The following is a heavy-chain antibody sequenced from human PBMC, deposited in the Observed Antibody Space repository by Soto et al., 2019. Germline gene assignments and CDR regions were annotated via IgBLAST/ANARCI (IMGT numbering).Heavy chain of an antibody. V-gene: IGHV4-39*07. J-gene: IGHJ4*02. Sequence: SETLSLTCTVSGGSVSSSGNYWGWIRQPPGTGLEWIGEINHSGSTNYNPSLKSRVTISVDTSKNQFSLKLTSVTAADTAVYYCARDKITGLFDYWGQGTLVTVSS. CDR1: GGSVSSSGNY. D-gene: IGHD2-8*02. CDR2: INHSGST. CDR3: ARDKITGLFDY.